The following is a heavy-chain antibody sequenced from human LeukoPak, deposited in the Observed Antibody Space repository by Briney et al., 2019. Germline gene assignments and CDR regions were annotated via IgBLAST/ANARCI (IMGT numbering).Heavy chain of an antibody. J-gene: IGHJ6*02. V-gene: IGHV3-9*01. CDR1: GFTFDDYA. CDR2: ISYNSDTI. D-gene: IGHD3-10*01. CDR3: ARVFGRYYYYYYGMDV. Sequence: PGGSLRLSCAASGFTFDDYAMHWVRQAPGKGLEWVSGISYNSDTIAYADSVKGRFTISRDNAKNSLYLQMNSLRAEDTAVYYCARVFGRYYYYYYGMDVWGQGTTVTVSS.